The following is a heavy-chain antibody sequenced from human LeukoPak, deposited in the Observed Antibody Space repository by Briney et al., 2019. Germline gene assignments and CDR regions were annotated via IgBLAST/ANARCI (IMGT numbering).Heavy chain of an antibody. J-gene: IGHJ4*01. D-gene: IGHD7-27*01. CDR3: ASRKLGNDY. CDR1: GGSISSSSYY. CDR2: IYYSGST. Sequence: PSETLSLTCTVSGGSISSSSYYWGWIRQPPGKGLEWIGSIYYSGSTYYNPSLKSRVTISVDTSKNQFSLKQSSVTAADTAVYYCASRKLGNDYWGQGTLVTVSS. V-gene: IGHV4-39*07.